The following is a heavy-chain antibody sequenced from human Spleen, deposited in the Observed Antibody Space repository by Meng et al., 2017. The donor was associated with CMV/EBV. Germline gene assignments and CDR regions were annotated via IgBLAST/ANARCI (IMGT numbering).Heavy chain of an antibody. CDR2: IYHSGST. D-gene: IGHD6-13*01. CDR1: GSISSSNL. CDR3: ARHTRIVAAGTHYYFDY. Sequence: GSISSSNLWTWVRQVPGKGLEWIGEIYHSGSTNYNPSLKSRVTISVDKFKNQFSLKLGSVTAADTALYYCARHTRIVAAGTHYYFDYWGQGTLVTVSS. V-gene: IGHV4-4*02. J-gene: IGHJ4*02.